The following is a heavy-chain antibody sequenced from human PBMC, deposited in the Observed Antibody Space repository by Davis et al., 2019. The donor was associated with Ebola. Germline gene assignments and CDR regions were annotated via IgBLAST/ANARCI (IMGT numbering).Heavy chain of an antibody. D-gene: IGHD6-13*01. CDR3: ARLCIAAAGTDYYYYGMDV. CDR2: INHSGRT. CDR1: GGSFSGYY. J-gene: IGHJ6*02. V-gene: IGHV4-34*01. Sequence: MPSETLSLTCAVYGGSFSGYYWSWIRQPPGKGLEWIGEINHSGRTNYNPSLKSRVTISVDTSKNQFSLKLSSVTAADTAVYYCARLCIAAAGTDYYYYGMDVWGQATTVTVSS.